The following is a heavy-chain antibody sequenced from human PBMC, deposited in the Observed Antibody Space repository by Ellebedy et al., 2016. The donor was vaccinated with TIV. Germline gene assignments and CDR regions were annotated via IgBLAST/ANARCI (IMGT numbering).Heavy chain of an antibody. J-gene: IGHJ4*02. CDR3: ARDCWGGSCRDFDY. Sequence: GGSLRLXCAASGFTFSSYGMHWVRQAPGKGLEWVAVIWYDGSNKYYADSVKGRFTISRDNSKNTLYLQMNSLRAEDTAVYYCARDCWGGSCRDFDYWGQGTLVTVSS. D-gene: IGHD2-15*01. CDR2: IWYDGSNK. V-gene: IGHV3-33*01. CDR1: GFTFSSYG.